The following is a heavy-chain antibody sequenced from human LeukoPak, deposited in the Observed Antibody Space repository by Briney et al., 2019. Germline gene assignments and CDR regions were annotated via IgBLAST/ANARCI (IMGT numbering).Heavy chain of an antibody. CDR3: AKGRGSSVDNPLDY. V-gene: IGHV3-23*01. Sequence: GGSLRLSCVASGFTFSNYAMGWVRQAPGKGLECVSGISANGGSAYYADSVKGRFTISRDNSKSTLYLQMSRLRAEDAAVYYCAKGRGSSVDNPLDYWGQGTLVTVSS. CDR1: GFTFSNYA. CDR2: ISANGGSA. J-gene: IGHJ4*02. D-gene: IGHD2-15*01.